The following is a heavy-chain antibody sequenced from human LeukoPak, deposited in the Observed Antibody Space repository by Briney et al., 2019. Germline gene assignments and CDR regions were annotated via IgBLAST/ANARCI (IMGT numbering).Heavy chain of an antibody. CDR1: GFTFSSYA. V-gene: IGHV3-23*01. CDR2: ISGSGGST. D-gene: IGHD5-24*01. CDR3: AKDRTEMATTPIDY. Sequence: PGGPLRLSCAASGFTFSSYAMSWVRQAPGKGLEWVSAISGSGGSTYYADSVKGRFTISRDNSKNTLYLQMNSLRAEDTAVYYCAKDRTEMATTPIDYWGQGTLVTVSS. J-gene: IGHJ4*02.